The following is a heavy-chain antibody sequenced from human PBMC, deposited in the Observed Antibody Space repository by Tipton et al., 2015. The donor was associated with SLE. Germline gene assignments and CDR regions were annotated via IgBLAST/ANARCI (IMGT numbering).Heavy chain of an antibody. CDR2: IYHSGST. D-gene: IGHD1-26*01. V-gene: IGHV4-4*02. Sequence: TLSLTCAVSGGSISSSNWWSWVRQPPGKGLEWIGEIYHSGSTNYNPSLKSRVTISVDTSKNQFSLKLSSVTAADTAVYYCARVESGSYGVAFDIWGQGTMVTVSS. CDR3: ARVESGSYGVAFDI. CDR1: GGSISSSNW. J-gene: IGHJ3*02.